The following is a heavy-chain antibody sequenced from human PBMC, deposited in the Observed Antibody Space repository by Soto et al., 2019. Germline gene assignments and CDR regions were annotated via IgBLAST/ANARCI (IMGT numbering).Heavy chain of an antibody. CDR2: TRNKANSYTT. Sequence: EVQLVESGGGLVQPGGSLRLSCAASGFTFSDHYMDWVCQAPGKGLEWVGRTRNKANSYTTEYAASVKGRFTISRDDSKNSLYLQMNSLKTEDTAVYYCARGMDVWGQGTTVTVSS. CDR3: ARGMDV. J-gene: IGHJ6*02. CDR1: GFTFSDHY. V-gene: IGHV3-72*01.